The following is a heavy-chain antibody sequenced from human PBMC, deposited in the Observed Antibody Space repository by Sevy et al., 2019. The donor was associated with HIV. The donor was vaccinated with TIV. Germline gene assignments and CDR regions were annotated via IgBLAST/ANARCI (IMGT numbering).Heavy chain of an antibody. J-gene: IGHJ4*02. D-gene: IGHD4-17*01. Sequence: GGSLRLSCAASGFTFSSYGMHWVRQGPGKGLEWVAVIWFDGSNTYYADSVKGRLTISRDIAKNTLHLQMNSLRAEDTAVYYCAGDLEFYDSGDYGPAFMPDYWGQGTLVTVSS. V-gene: IGHV3-33*01. CDR1: GFTFSSYG. CDR2: IWFDGSNT. CDR3: AGDLEFYDSGDYGPAFMPDY.